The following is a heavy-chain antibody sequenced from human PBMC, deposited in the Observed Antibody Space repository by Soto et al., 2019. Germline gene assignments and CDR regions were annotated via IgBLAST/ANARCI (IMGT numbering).Heavy chain of an antibody. CDR3: ARGVGSSPPRY. V-gene: IGHV4-59*01. D-gene: IGHD1-26*01. J-gene: IGHJ4*02. CDR2: IYDSGSP. CDR1: GGSISVYY. Sequence: PSETLSLTSTISGGSISVYYWSWIRQPPGQALEWIGYIYDSGSPYYNPSLRSRVIISADTSKNQISLKLTSATAADTAVYYCARGVGSSPPRYWGRGTLVTVSS.